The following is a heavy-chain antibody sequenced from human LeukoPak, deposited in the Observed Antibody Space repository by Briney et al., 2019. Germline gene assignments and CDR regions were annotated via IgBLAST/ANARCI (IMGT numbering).Heavy chain of an antibody. CDR2: ISGTGGTT. CDR1: GFTFNNNA. D-gene: IGHD3-3*01. Sequence: GGSLRLSCAASGFTFNNNAMSWVRQSPGQGLKWVSAISGTGGTTYYADSVKGRFTMSRDNSKNTLYLQMNSLRAEDTAVYYCAKVLRWYFDFWSGYSSETSYYYYYRDVWGKGTTVTVSS. V-gene: IGHV3-23*01. CDR3: AKVLRWYFDFWSGYSSETSYYYYYRDV. J-gene: IGHJ6*03.